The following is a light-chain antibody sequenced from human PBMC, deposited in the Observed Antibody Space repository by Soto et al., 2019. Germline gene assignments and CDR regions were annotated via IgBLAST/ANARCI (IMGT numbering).Light chain of an antibody. CDR2: DVF. Sequence: EIVLTQSPATLSLSPGERATLSCRASQSVNNYFAWYQQKPGQAPRLVIYDVFNMSTGTPARFSGSGSGTAFPLTISSLAPADFGLHYCQQRSHWPCLTFGGGTRVEIK. CDR3: QQRSHWPCLT. J-gene: IGKJ4*01. V-gene: IGKV3-11*01. CDR1: QSVNNY.